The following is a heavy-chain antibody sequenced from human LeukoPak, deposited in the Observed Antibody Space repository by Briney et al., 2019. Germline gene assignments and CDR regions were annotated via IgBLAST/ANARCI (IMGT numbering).Heavy chain of an antibody. CDR3: ARVAYSGSYPFDY. V-gene: IGHV4-59*12. CDR2: IYYSGST. CDR1: GGSISSYY. J-gene: IGHJ4*02. Sequence: SETLSLTCTVSGGSISSYYWSWIRQPPGKGLEWIGYIYYSGSTNYNPSLKSRVTISVDTSKNQFSLKLSSVTAADTAVYYCARVAYSGSYPFDYWGQGTLVTVSS. D-gene: IGHD1-26*01.